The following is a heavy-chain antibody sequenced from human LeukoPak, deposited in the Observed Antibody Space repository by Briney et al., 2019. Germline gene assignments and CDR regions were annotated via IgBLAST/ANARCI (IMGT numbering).Heavy chain of an antibody. CDR2: ISYDGSNK. CDR3: ARSGWAEDYGDGWELRYFDL. V-gene: IGHV3-30*03. J-gene: IGHJ2*01. Sequence: GGSLRLSCAASGFTFSSYGMHWVRQAPGKGLEWVALISYDGSNKYYADSVKGRFTISRDNSKNTLYLQMNSLRAEDTAVYYCARSGWAEDYGDGWELRYFDLWGRGTLVTVSS. CDR1: GFTFSSYG. D-gene: IGHD4-17*01.